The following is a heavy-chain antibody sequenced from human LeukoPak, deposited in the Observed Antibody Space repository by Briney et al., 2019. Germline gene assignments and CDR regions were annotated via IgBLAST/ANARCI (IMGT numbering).Heavy chain of an antibody. CDR1: GFTFGDYA. CDR3: TRVGSFGPIDY. Sequence: GGSLRLSCTASGFTFGDYAMSWVRQAPGKGLEWVGFIRSKAYGGTTEYAASVKGRFTISRDDSKSIAYLQMNSLKTEDTAVYYCTRVGSFGPIDYWGQGTLVTVSS. J-gene: IGHJ4*02. CDR2: IRSKAYGGTT. V-gene: IGHV3-49*04. D-gene: IGHD2/OR15-2a*01.